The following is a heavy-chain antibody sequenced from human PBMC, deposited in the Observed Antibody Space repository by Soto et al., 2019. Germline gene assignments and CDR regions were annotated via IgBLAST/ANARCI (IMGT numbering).Heavy chain of an antibody. J-gene: IGHJ4*02. CDR2: ISYDGSKK. V-gene: IGHV3-30-3*01. CDR3: ARDQRPAPYYYESSGPGY. CDR1: GFTFSSYA. Sequence: QVQLVESGGGVVQPGRSLRLSCAASGFTFSSYAMHWVRQAPGKGLEWVAVISYDGSKKYYADSVKGRLTISRDNSKNTRYLQMNSLRAEDTAVYYCARDQRPAPYYYESSGPGYWGQGTLVTVSS. D-gene: IGHD3-22*01.